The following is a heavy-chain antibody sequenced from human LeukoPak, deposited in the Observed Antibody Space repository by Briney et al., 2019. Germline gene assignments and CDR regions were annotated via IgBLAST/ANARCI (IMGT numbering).Heavy chain of an antibody. Sequence: SETLSLTCAVYGGSFSGYYWSWIRQPPGKELEWIGEINHSGSTNYNPSLKSRVTISVDTSKNQFSLKLSSVTAADTAVYYCARQRGYSSSWYSDYWGQGTLVTVSS. V-gene: IGHV4-34*01. J-gene: IGHJ4*02. D-gene: IGHD6-13*01. CDR2: INHSGST. CDR1: GGSFSGYY. CDR3: ARQRGYSSSWYSDY.